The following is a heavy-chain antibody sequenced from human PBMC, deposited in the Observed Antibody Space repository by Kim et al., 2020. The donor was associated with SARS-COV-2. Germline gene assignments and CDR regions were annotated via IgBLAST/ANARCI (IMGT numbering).Heavy chain of an antibody. V-gene: IGHV1-2*02. Sequence: PDRGGTNNAQKVQGRVTMTRDTSISTAYMELSRLRSDDTAVYYCAPSFDYWGQGTLVTVSS. CDR2: PDRGGT. CDR3: APSFDY. J-gene: IGHJ4*02.